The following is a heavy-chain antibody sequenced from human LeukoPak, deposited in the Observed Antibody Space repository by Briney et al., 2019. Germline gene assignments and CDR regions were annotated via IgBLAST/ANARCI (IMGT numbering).Heavy chain of an antibody. CDR2: ISGSGGTT. CDR1: GFTFSSYG. Sequence: PGESLRLSCAASGFTFSSYGMSWVRQAPGKGLEWGSSISGSGGTTYYADSVKGRFTISRDNSKNTLYLQMSSLRADDTAVYSCAKDPPTVMANAFHIWGQGTMVTVS. D-gene: IGHD5-18*01. V-gene: IGHV3-23*01. CDR3: AKDPPTVMANAFHI. J-gene: IGHJ3*02.